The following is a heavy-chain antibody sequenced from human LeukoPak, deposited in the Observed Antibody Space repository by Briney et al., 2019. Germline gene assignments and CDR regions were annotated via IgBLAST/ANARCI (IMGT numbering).Heavy chain of an antibody. J-gene: IGHJ4*02. CDR3: ARLADGIAATYNPRYFDY. CDR2: IYSGDSDT. CDR1: GSRFTSYL. D-gene: IGHD6-13*01. V-gene: IGHV5-51*02. Sequence: PGESLKFSCKASGSRFTSYLTGWVRQMPGKGMEWMGIIYSGDSDTRYSTSFQSQGTISAETPITTAYLQWSSLKASDTATYYCARLADGIAATYNPRYFDYWGQGTLVTVSS.